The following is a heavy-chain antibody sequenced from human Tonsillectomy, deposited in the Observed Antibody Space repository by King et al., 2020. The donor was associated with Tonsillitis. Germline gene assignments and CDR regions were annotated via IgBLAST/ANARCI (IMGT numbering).Heavy chain of an antibody. D-gene: IGHD2-21*01. V-gene: IGHV5-51*01. CDR1: GYSFSTYW. Sequence: VQLVESGAEVKKPGESLKISCKGSGYSFSTYWIVWVRQMPGKGLEWRGIIYPSDSDTRYSPSFQGQVTISADKSISTAYLQWSSLKASDTAMYYCARLEGDTYSGVDYWGQGTLVTVSS. J-gene: IGHJ4*02. CDR2: IYPSDSDT. CDR3: ARLEGDTYSGVDY.